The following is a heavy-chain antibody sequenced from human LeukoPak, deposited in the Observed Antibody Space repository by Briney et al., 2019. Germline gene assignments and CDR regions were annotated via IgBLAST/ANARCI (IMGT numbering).Heavy chain of an antibody. CDR3: ARGYYYDSSGYSY. CDR2: INHSGST. D-gene: IGHD3-22*01. Sequence: SVALSLTCAVCGGSFRVYYWSWVRQPPGKGLEGMGEINHSGSTNYNPPLKSRVTISVDTSKNQFSLKLRSVTAADTAVYYCARGYYYDSSGYSYWGQGTLVTVSS. CDR1: GGSFRVYY. V-gene: IGHV4-34*01. J-gene: IGHJ4*02.